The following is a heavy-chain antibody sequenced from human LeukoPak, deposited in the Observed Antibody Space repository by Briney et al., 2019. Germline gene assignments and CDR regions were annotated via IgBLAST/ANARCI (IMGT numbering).Heavy chain of an antibody. V-gene: IGHV3-66*01. J-gene: IGHJ4*02. CDR3: ARDPPAVLIDTYG. D-gene: IGHD2-8*01. CDR1: GLIVTNNY. Sequence: PGGSLRLSCTASGLIVTNNYINWVRKAPGKGLEWVSLVYSGGSTYYADSVKGRFTISRDNSKNMVYLQMNSLRAEDTAMYYCARDPPAVLIDTYGWGQGTLVTVSS. CDR2: VYSGGST.